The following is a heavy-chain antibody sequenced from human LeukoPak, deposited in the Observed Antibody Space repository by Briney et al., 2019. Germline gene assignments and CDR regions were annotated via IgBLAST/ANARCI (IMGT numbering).Heavy chain of an antibody. CDR2: INAGNGNT. V-gene: IGHV1-3*01. D-gene: IGHD1-26*01. Sequence: GASVKVSCKASGYTVTSYAMHLVRQAPGQRLEWMGWINAGNGNTKYSQRFQGRVTITRDTSASTAYMELSSLRSEDTAVYYCAREGEWELLYNWFDPWGQGTLVTVSS. J-gene: IGHJ5*02. CDR3: AREGEWELLYNWFDP. CDR1: GYTVTSYA.